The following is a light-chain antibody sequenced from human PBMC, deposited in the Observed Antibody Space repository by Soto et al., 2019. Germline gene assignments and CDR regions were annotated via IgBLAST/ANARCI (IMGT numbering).Light chain of an antibody. CDR3: QQYNSYRT. CDR2: KAS. CDR1: QSISSW. Sequence: DIQMTQSPSTLSASVGDRVTITCRAGQSISSWLAWYQQKPGKAPKLLINKASSLEGGVPSRFSGSGSGTEFTLTISSLQPDDFATYYCQQYNSYRTFGQGTKVEIK. V-gene: IGKV1-5*03. J-gene: IGKJ1*01.